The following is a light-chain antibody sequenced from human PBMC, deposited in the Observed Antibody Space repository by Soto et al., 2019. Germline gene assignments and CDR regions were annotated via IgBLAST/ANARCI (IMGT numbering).Light chain of an antibody. V-gene: IGLV2-14*01. J-gene: IGLJ1*01. Sequence: QSALTQPASGSGAPGQSITISFTGTSSDVGGYNYVSWYQQHPVKAPKLMIYEVSNRPSGVSNRVSGSKSGNTASLTISGLQSEDEADYYCPSYTSSSTYVFVNGTKLAVL. CDR2: EVS. CDR1: SSDVGGYNY. CDR3: PSYTSSSTYV.